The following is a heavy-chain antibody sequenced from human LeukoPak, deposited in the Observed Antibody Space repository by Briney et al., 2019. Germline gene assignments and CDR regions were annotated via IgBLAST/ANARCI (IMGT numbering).Heavy chain of an antibody. CDR1: GFTFSSYW. V-gene: IGHV3-7*01. CDR3: ARGTDSSSGDAFDI. Sequence: GGSLRLSCAASGFTFSSYWMSGVRQAPGKGLEWVANIKQDGSEKYYVDSVKGRFTISRDNAKNSLYLQMNSLRAEDTAVYYCARGTDSSSGDAFDIWGQGTMVTVSS. J-gene: IGHJ3*02. D-gene: IGHD6-6*01. CDR2: IKQDGSEK.